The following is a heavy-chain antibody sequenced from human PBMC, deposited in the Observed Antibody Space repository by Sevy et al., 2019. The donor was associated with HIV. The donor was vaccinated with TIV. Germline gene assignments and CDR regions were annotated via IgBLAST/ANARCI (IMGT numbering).Heavy chain of an antibody. CDR1: GFTLSNYD. CDR2: IGTAGNT. V-gene: IGHV3-13*01. Sequence: GGSLRLSCAASGFTLSNYDMHWVRHSTGKGLEWVSAIGTAGNTFYSDSVRVRFTIVRDDSKRSFYLQMNSLRAGDTAVYYCARVTLIDRTFDFWGQGTLVTVSS. J-gene: IGHJ4*02. CDR3: ARVTLIDRTFDF. D-gene: IGHD1-7*01.